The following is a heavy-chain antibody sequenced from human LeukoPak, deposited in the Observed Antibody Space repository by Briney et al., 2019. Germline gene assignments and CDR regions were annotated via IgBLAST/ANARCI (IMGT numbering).Heavy chain of an antibody. D-gene: IGHD6-19*01. Sequence: GGSLRLSCAASGFTFSSYAMSWVRQAPGKGLEWVSAISGSGGDTHYADSVKGRFTISRDNSKNTLYLQMNSLRAEDTAVYYCARRPIAVAGPGYWGQGTLVSVSS. CDR2: ISGSGGDT. V-gene: IGHV3-23*01. CDR1: GFTFSSYA. J-gene: IGHJ4*02. CDR3: ARRPIAVAGPGY.